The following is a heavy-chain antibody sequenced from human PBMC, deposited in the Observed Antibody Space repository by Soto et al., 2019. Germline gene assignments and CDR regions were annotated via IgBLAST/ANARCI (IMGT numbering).Heavy chain of an antibody. J-gene: IGHJ4*02. V-gene: IGHV4-59*01. D-gene: IGHD6-19*01. CDR2: IYYSGST. Sequence: TLSLTCTVSGGSISSYYWSWIRQPPGKGLEWIGYIYYSGSTNYNPSLKSRVTISVDTSKNQFSLKLSSVTAADTAVYYCARGSGWYRGFYFDYWGQGTLVTVSS. CDR3: ARGSGWYRGFYFDY. CDR1: GGSISSYY.